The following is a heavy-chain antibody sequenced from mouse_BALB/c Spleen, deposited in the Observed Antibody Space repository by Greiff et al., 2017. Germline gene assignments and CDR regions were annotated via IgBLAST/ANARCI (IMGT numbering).Heavy chain of an antibody. V-gene: IGHV1S81*02. D-gene: IGHD1-1*01. CDR1: GYTFTSYY. CDR2: INPSNGGT. J-gene: IGHJ4*01. Sequence: QVQLQQSGAELVKPGASVKLSCKASGYTFTSYYMYWVKQRPGQGLEWIGEINPSNGGTYFNEKFKSKATLTVDKSSSTAYMQLSSLTSEDSAVYYCARRGVGDAMAYWGQGTPVTVSA. CDR3: ARRGVGDAMAY.